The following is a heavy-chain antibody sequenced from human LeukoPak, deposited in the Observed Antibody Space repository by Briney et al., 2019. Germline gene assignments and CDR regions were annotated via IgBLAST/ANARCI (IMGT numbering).Heavy chain of an antibody. CDR3: ARRWNSHDYGDYDWFDP. D-gene: IGHD4-17*01. Sequence: ASVKVSCKASGYTFTSYYMHWARQAPGQGLEWMGIINPSGGSTSYAQKFQGRVTMTRDMSTSTDYMELSSLRSEDTAVYYCARRWNSHDYGDYDWFDPWGQGTLVTVSS. CDR1: GYTFTSYY. V-gene: IGHV1-46*01. J-gene: IGHJ5*02. CDR2: INPSGGST.